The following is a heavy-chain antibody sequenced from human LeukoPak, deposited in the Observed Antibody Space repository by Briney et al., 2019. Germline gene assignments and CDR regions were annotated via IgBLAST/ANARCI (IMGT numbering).Heavy chain of an antibody. J-gene: IGHJ3*02. D-gene: IGHD3-3*01. CDR1: GYTFTGYY. Sequence: ASVKVSCKASGYTFTGYYMHWVRQAPGQGLEWMGRINPNSGGTNYAQKFQGRVTMTRDTSIRTAYMEVSRLRSDDTAVYYCARALRFLEWIHDAFDIWGQGTMVTVSS. CDR3: ARALRFLEWIHDAFDI. CDR2: INPNSGGT. V-gene: IGHV1-2*06.